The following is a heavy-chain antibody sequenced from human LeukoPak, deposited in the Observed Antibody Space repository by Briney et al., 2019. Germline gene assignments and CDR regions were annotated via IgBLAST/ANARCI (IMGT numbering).Heavy chain of an antibody. V-gene: IGHV3-21*01. CDR3: ARDQAYCSSTSCYLPTYYYYGMDV. Sequence: GGSLRLSCAASRFTFSSYSMNWVRQAPRKGLEWVSSISSSSSYIYYADSVKGRFTISRDNAKNSLYLQMNSLRAEDTAVYYCARDQAYCSSTSCYLPTYYYYGMDVWGQGTTVTVSS. CDR2: ISSSSSYI. J-gene: IGHJ6*02. CDR1: RFTFSSYS. D-gene: IGHD2-2*01.